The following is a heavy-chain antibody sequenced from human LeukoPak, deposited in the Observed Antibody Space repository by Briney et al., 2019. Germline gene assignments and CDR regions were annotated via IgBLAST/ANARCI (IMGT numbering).Heavy chain of an antibody. D-gene: IGHD3-3*01. CDR3: ARPYDFWSGYWN. CDR2: IYTSGST. V-gene: IGHV4-61*02. CDR1: GGSISSGSYY. Sequence: SETLSLTCTVSGGSISSGSYYWSWIRQPAGKGLEWIGRIYTSGSTNYNPSLKSRVTISVDTSKNQFSLKLSSVTAADTAVYYCARPYDFWSGYWNWGQGTLVTVSS. J-gene: IGHJ4*02.